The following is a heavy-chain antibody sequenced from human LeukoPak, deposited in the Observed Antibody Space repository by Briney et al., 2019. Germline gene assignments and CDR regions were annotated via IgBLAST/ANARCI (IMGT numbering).Heavy chain of an antibody. Sequence: GASVKVSCKASGYTFTGYYMHWVRQAPGQGLEWMGWINPNSGGTNYAQKFQGRVTMTRDTSISTAYMDLSRLRSDDTAVYYCARETTYYYDSSGYFSWGQGTLVTVSS. CDR2: INPNSGGT. J-gene: IGHJ5*02. CDR1: GYTFTGYY. D-gene: IGHD3-22*01. V-gene: IGHV1-2*02. CDR3: ARETTYYYDSSGYFS.